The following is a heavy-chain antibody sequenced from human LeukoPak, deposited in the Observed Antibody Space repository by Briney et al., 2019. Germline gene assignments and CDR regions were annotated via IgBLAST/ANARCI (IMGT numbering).Heavy chain of an antibody. V-gene: IGHV4-4*02. Sequence: SETLSLTCAVSGGSISNSNWWSWVRQPPGKGLEWIGEISHSGSTNYNPSLKSRVTISVDKSKNQFSLKLISVTAADTAVYYCARAVAGTSGRFALDYWGQGILVTVSS. D-gene: IGHD6-19*01. CDR2: ISHSGST. J-gene: IGHJ4*02. CDR3: ARAVAGTSGRFALDY. CDR1: GGSISNSNW.